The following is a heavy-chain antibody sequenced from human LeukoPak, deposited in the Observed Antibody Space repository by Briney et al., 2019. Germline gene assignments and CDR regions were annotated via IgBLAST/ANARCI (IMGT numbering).Heavy chain of an antibody. J-gene: IGHJ1*01. V-gene: IGHV4-38-2*02. CDR1: GGSTGSDY. D-gene: IGHD3-22*01. CDR2: SGST. Sequence: SETLSLTCTVSGGSTGSDYWGWIRQPPGKGLEWIGSGSTYYNPSLKSRVTISVDTSKNQFSLKLSSVTAADTAVYFCASPRGDDSGGYYTWYFHHWGQGILVTVSS. CDR3: ASPRGDDSGGYYTWYFHH.